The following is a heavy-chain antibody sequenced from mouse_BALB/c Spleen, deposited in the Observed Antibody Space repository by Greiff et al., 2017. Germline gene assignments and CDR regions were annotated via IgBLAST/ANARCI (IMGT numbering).Heavy chain of an antibody. CDR2: INSNGGST. D-gene: IGHD2-4*01. CDR1: GFTFSSYG. Sequence: EVKVVESGGGLVQPGGSLKLSCAASGFTFSSYGMSWVRQTPDKRLELVATINSNGGSTYYPDSVKGRFTISRDNAKNTLYLQMSSLKSEDTAMYYCASERLLDYWGQGTTLTVSS. V-gene: IGHV5-6-3*01. CDR3: ASERLLDY. J-gene: IGHJ2*01.